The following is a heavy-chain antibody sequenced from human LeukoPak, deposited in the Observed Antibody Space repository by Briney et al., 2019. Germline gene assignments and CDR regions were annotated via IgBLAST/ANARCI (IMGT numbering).Heavy chain of an antibody. CDR3: ERPGHSSWYPNWVY. D-gene: IGHD6-13*01. CDR1: GYTFTTHD. CDR2: MNNKNANT. V-gene: IGHV1-8*01. Sequence: GASVKVSCKSSGYTFTTHDITWVRQVPGQGLEWMGWMNNKNANTGYAQKFQGRVTMTRDTTTSTAYMELSSLTSDDTAVYYCERPGHSSWYPNWVYWGQGSLVTIYS. J-gene: IGHJ4*02.